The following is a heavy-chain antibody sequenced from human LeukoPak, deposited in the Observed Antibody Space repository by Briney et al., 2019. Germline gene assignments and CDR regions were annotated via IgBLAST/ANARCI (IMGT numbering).Heavy chain of an antibody. V-gene: IGHV3-23*01. CDR1: GFTFSSYA. CDR2: ISGSGGST. CDR3: AVAYCGGDCYSGRYFDY. J-gene: IGHJ4*02. D-gene: IGHD2-21*01. Sequence: PGGSLRLSCAASGFTFSSYAMSWVRQAPGKGLEWVSAISGSGGSTYYADSVKGRFTISRDNSKNTLYLQMNSLRAEDTAVYYCAVAYCGGDCYSGRYFDYWGQGTLVTVSS.